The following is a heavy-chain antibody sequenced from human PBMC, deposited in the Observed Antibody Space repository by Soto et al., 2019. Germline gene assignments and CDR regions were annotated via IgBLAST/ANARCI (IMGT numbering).Heavy chain of an antibody. CDR2: MYYSGST. CDR3: ARGVRLDYRQPPHLDY. J-gene: IGHJ4*01. V-gene: IGHV4-59*01. D-gene: IGHD6-25*01. CDR1: GGSISSYY. Sequence: SETLSLTCSVSGGSISSYYWSWIRQPPGKGLECIGYMYYSGSTNYNPSLKRRVTISVETTKNQFSLKLSSVTAADXAVYNCARGVRLDYRQPPHLDYWANGTLVAVS.